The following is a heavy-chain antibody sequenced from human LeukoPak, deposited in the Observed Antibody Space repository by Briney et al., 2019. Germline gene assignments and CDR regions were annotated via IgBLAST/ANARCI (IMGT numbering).Heavy chain of an antibody. CDR1: GFTLSSYA. CDR2: ISGNAGST. D-gene: IGHD3-16*01. V-gene: IGHV3-23*01. CDR3: ANFEGGETYYFDY. Sequence: GGSLRLSCAASGFTLSSYAMSWVRQAPGKGLEWVSLISGNAGSTYYADSVKGRFTISRDITKNTLYLQMNSLRAEDTATYYCANFEGGETYYFDYWGQGTLVTVSS. J-gene: IGHJ4*02.